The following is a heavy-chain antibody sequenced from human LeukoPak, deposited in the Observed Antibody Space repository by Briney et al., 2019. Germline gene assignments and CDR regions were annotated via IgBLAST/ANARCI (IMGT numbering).Heavy chain of an antibody. V-gene: IGHV5-51*01. Sequence: GESLKISCKDSGYNFTNYWIGWVRQMPGTRLQWMGIIYPGDSDTRYNPFFQGQVTISADKSISTAYLHWSSLTASDTAMYYCARPYSPHPWGHGTLVTVSS. D-gene: IGHD2-21*01. J-gene: IGHJ5*02. CDR3: ARPYSPHP. CDR1: GYNFTNYW. CDR2: IYPGDSDT.